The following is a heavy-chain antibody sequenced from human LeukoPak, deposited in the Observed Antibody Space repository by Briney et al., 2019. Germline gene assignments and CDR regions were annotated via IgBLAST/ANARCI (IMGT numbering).Heavy chain of an antibody. D-gene: IGHD6-19*01. CDR2: IYSGGST. J-gene: IGHJ4*02. V-gene: IGHV3-53*01. CDR1: GFTVSTHY. Sequence: GGSLRLSCAASGFTVSTHYMTWVRQAPGKGLECVSVIYSGGSTYYADSVKGRFTISRDNSRDNSKNTVYLQMNSLRAEDTAVYYCAKGLSSGWNLKGSDYWGQGTLVTVSS. CDR3: AKGLSSGWNLKGSDY.